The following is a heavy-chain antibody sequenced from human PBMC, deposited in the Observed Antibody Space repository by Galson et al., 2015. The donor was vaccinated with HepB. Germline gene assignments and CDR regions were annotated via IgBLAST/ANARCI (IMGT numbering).Heavy chain of an antibody. CDR1: GFSLKTSGVG. CDR2: VSWDDDK. CDR3: ASTFHHNNNWAYYIDV. Sequence: PALVKPTQTLTLTCTFSGFSLKTSGVGVGWIRQPPRKALEWLGLVSWDDDKRYSPSLKSRLTLTKDTSKNQVVLTMTNLDPVDTGTYYCASTFHHNNNWAYYIDVWGKGTTVTVSS. V-gene: IGHV2-5*02. D-gene: IGHD1-1*01. J-gene: IGHJ6*03.